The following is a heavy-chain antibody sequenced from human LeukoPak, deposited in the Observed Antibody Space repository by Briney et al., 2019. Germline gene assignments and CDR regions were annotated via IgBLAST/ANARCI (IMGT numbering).Heavy chain of an antibody. V-gene: IGHV3-23*01. Sequence: SGGSLRLSCAASGFTFSSYVMNWVRQAPGKGLEWVSVISGGGGSTYYADSVKGRFTISRDNAKNSLYLQMNSLRDEDTAVYYCAPHLQYYDSSGYYTQGYWGQGTLVTVSS. CDR3: APHLQYYDSSGYYTQGY. J-gene: IGHJ4*02. CDR1: GFTFSSYV. CDR2: ISGGGGST. D-gene: IGHD3-22*01.